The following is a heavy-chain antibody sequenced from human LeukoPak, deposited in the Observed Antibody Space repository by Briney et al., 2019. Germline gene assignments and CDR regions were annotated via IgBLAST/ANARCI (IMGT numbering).Heavy chain of an antibody. CDR2: IYSGGST. CDR3: ARDIAYCGGDCYVQFDP. Sequence: GGSLRLSCAASGFAGSSNYMSWVRQAAGKGLELVSVIYSGGSTYYADSGKGRFTSSRDNSKNTLYLQMNSLRAEDTAVYYCARDIAYCGGDCYVQFDPWGQGTLVTVSS. CDR1: GFAGSSNY. V-gene: IGHV3-53*01. D-gene: IGHD2-21*02. J-gene: IGHJ5*02.